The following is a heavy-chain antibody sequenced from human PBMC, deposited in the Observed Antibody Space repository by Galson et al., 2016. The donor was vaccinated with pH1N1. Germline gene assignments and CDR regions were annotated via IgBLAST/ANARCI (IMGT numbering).Heavy chain of an antibody. Sequence: SVKVSCKASGYTFTFTGYFIHWVRQAPGQGLEFEWMGRINPYSGDTDFAQNFQGRVTMTRDTSIGTAYMEVSRLTSDDTAINYCARDVAPPGHYAMDVWGQGTTVTVSS. J-gene: IGHJ6*02. CDR3: ARDVAPPGHYAMDV. V-gene: IGHV1-2*06. CDR2: INPYSGDT. CDR1: GYTFTFTGYF.